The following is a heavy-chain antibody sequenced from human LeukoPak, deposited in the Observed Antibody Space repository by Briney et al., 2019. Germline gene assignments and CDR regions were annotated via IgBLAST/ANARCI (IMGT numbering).Heavy chain of an antibody. CDR1: GFTFSSYS. Sequence: GGSLRLSCAASGFTFSSYSMYWFRQAPGKRLVWVSYISDPSSTIYYADSLKGRFTISRDNAKNSLYLQLSSVRSEDTAVYYCAREGKHSSSWYSNWFDPWGQGTLVTVSS. J-gene: IGHJ5*02. D-gene: IGHD6-13*01. V-gene: IGHV3-48*01. CDR3: AREGKHSSSWYSNWFDP. CDR2: ISDPSSTI.